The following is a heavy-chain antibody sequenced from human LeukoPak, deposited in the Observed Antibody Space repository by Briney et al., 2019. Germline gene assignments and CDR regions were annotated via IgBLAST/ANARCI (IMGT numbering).Heavy chain of an antibody. CDR1: GGSISSYY. D-gene: IGHD3-16*01. J-gene: IGHJ6*02. CDR3: ARDSLGEYYYYGMDV. V-gene: IGHV4-59*12. Sequence: SETLSLTCTVSGGSISSYYWSWIRQPPGKGLEWIGYIYYSGSTNYNPSLKSRVTISVDTSKNQFSLKLSSVTAADTAVYYCARDSLGEYYYYGMDVWGQGTTVTVSS. CDR2: IYYSGST.